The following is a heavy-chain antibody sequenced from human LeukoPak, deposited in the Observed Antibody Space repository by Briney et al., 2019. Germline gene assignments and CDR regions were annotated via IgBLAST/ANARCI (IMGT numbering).Heavy chain of an antibody. CDR1: GGTFSSYA. J-gene: IGHJ4*02. CDR2: IIPIFGTA. CDR3: AFEGYNYGYN. V-gene: IGHV1-69*13. Sequence: SVKVSCKASGGTFSSYAISWVRQAPGQGLEWMGGIIPIFGTANYAQKFQGRVTITADESTSTAYMELSSLRSDDTAIYYCAFEGYNYGYNWGQGTLVTVSS. D-gene: IGHD5-18*01.